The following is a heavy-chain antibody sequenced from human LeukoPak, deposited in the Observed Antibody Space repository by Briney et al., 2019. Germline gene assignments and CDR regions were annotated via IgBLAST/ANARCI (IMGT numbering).Heavy chain of an antibody. CDR1: GGSISSGSYS. J-gene: IGHJ3*02. CDR2: IYTSGST. V-gene: IGHV4-61*02. CDR3: ARPTTADEGRAFDI. D-gene: IGHD4-17*01. Sequence: QVQLQESGPGLVKPSQTLSLTCTVSGGSISSGSYSWSWIRQPAGEGLEWIGRIYTSGSTNYNPSLKSRITISVDTSKNQFSLKLSSVTAADTAVYYCARPTTADEGRAFDIWGQGTMVTVSS.